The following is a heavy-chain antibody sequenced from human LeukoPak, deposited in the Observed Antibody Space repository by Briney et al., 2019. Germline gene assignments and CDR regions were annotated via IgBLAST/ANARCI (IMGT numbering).Heavy chain of an antibody. V-gene: IGHV3-30*18. CDR1: GFTFSSYG. J-gene: IGHJ3*02. CDR3: AKSGAYKWAYAFDI. CDR2: ISYDGSNK. D-gene: IGHD1-20*01. Sequence: GGSLRLSCAASGFTFSSYGMHWVRQAPGKGLEWVAVISYDGSNKYYADSVKGRFTISRDNSKNTLYLQMNSLRAEDTAVYYCAKSGAYKWAYAFDIWGQGAMVTVSS.